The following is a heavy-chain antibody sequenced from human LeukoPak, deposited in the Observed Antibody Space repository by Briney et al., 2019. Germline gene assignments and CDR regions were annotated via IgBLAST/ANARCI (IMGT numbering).Heavy chain of an antibody. J-gene: IGHJ4*02. CDR3: ARLSRDLGYCSGSSCYVFGY. V-gene: IGHV5-51*01. CDR1: GYSFTSYW. CDR2: IYPGDSDT. D-gene: IGHD2-15*01. Sequence: PGESLKISCKGSGYSFTSYWIGWVRQMPGKGLEWMGIIYPGDSDTRYSPSFQGQVTISADKSISTAYLQWSSLKASDTAMYYCARLSRDLGYCSGSSCYVFGYWGRGTLVTVSS.